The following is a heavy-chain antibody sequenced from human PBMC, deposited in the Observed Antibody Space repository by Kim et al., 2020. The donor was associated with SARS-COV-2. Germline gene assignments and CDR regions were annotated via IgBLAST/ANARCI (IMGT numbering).Heavy chain of an antibody. CDR2: IDPSDSYT. CDR3: ARRIAAAGTDYYYYGMDV. V-gene: IGHV5-10-1*01. J-gene: IGHJ6*02. D-gene: IGHD6-13*01. CDR1: GYSFTSYW. Sequence: GESLKISCKGSGYSFTSYWISWVRQMPGKGLEWMGRIDPSDSYTNYSPSFQGHVTISADKSISTAYLQWSSLKASDTAMYYCARRIAAAGTDYYYYGMDVWGQGTTVTVSS.